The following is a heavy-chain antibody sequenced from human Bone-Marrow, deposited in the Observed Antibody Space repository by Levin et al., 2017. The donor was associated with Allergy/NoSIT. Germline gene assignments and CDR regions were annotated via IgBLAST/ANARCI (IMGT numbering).Heavy chain of an antibody. CDR3: ARAQYYDFWSGYYWTRPYYYYGMDV. CDR2: ISSSGSTI. D-gene: IGHD3-3*01. V-gene: IGHV3-48*03. Sequence: GGSLRLSCAASGFTFSSYEMNWVRQAPGKGLEWVSYISSSGSTIYYADSVKGRFTISRDNAKNSLYLQMNSLRAEDTAVYYCARAQYYDFWSGYYWTRPYYYYGMDVWGQGTTVTVSS. J-gene: IGHJ6*02. CDR1: GFTFSSYE.